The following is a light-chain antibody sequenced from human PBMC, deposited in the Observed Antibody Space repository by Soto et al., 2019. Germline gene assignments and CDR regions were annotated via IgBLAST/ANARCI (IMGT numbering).Light chain of an antibody. J-gene: IGLJ1*01. CDR1: SSDVGGYNY. CDR3: CSYAGRSYV. Sequence: QSVLTQPRSVSGSPGQSVTISCTGTSSDVGGYNYVSWYQQHTGKAPQLMIYDVSKRPSGVPDRFSGSKSGNTASLTISGLQAEDEADYYCCSYAGRSYVFGTGTKLTVL. V-gene: IGLV2-11*01. CDR2: DVS.